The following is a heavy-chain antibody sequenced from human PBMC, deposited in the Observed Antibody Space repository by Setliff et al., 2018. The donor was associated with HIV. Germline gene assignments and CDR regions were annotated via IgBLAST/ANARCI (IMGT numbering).Heavy chain of an antibody. D-gene: IGHD3-22*01. CDR3: ARFHPYDYDSNYYGYYFDY. CDR2: GYHVGRT. Sequence: SETLSLTCAVSGFPFTSGYYWGWIRQPPGKGLEWIGSGYHVGRTNYNPSLKSRVTVSVDTSKSQFSLKLSSVTAADTAVYSCARFHPYDYDSNYYGYYFDYWGQGTLVTVSS. V-gene: IGHV4-38-2*01. J-gene: IGHJ4*02. CDR1: GFPFTSGYY.